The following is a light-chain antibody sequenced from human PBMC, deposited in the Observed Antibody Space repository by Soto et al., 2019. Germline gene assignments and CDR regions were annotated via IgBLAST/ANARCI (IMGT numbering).Light chain of an antibody. CDR3: QQSSNWPPWIT. CDR1: QSVSSY. J-gene: IGKJ5*01. CDR2: DAS. V-gene: IGKV3-11*01. Sequence: EIVLTQSPATLSLSPGERATLSCTASQSVSSYLAWYQQKPGQAPRLLIYDASNRATGIPARFSGSGSGTVFTLTISSLEPEDFAVYYCQQSSNWPPWITFGQGTRREIK.